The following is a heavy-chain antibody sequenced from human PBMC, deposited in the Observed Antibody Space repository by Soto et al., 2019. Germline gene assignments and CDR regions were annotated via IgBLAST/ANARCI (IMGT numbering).Heavy chain of an antibody. CDR1: GGSISSGCYS. CDR2: IYHSGST. Sequence: SETLSLTCAVSGGSISSGCYSWSWIRQPPGKGLEWIGYIYHSGSTYYNPSLKSRATISVDTSNNQLSLELSSVTAADTAVYYCARHYCNSDKCYYFDYWGQGTLVTVSS. V-gene: IGHV4-30-2*01. J-gene: IGHJ4*02. D-gene: IGHD2-2*01. CDR3: ARHYCNSDKCYYFDY.